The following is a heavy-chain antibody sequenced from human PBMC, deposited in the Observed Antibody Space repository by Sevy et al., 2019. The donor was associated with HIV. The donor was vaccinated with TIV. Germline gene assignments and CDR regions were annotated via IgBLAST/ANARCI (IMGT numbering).Heavy chain of an antibody. J-gene: IGHJ4*02. V-gene: IGHV3-23*01. D-gene: IGHD3-3*01. CDR1: GFTFSSYG. CDR3: AKIQGDLWSDHFDY. CDR2: ISGSGGST. Sequence: GGSLRLSCEASGFTFSSYGMSWVRQAPGKGLEWVSGISGSGGSTYYADSVKGRFTITRDNSKNTLYLQMNSLRAEDTALYYCAKIQGDLWSDHFDYWGQGTLVTVSS.